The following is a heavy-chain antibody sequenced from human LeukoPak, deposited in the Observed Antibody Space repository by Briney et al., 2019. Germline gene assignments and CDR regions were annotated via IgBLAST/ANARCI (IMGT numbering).Heavy chain of an antibody. Sequence: ASVKVSCKASGCTFTGYYMHWVRQAPGQGLEWMGRINPNSGGTNYAQKFQGRVTMTRDTSISTAYMELSRLRSDDTAVYYCARDFCSSTSCYVMGDYWGQGTLVIVSS. CDR3: ARDFCSSTSCYVMGDY. V-gene: IGHV1-2*06. D-gene: IGHD2-2*01. J-gene: IGHJ4*02. CDR2: INPNSGGT. CDR1: GCTFTGYY.